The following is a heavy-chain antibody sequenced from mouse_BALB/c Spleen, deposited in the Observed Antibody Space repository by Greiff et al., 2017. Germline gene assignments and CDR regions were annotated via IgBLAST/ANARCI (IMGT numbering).Heavy chain of an antibody. CDR2: ISSGGSYT. CDR1: GFTFSSYT. J-gene: IGHJ4*01. D-gene: IGHD1-1*01. CDR3: TRGYGTYAMDY. V-gene: IGHV5-6-4*01. Sequence: EVKLMESGGGLVKPGGSLKLSCAASGFTFSSYTMSWVRQTPEKRLEWVATISSGGSYTYYPDSVKGRFTISRDNAKNTLYLQMSSLKSEDTAMYYCTRGYGTYAMDYWGQGTSVTVSS.